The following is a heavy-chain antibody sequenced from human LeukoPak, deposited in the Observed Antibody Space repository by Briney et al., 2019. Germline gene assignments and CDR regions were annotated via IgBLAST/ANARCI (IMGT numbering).Heavy chain of an antibody. D-gene: IGHD1-26*01. Sequence: AGGSLRLSCAASGFTFDDYAMHWVRQAPGKGLEWVAAISGSGGITYYADSVKGRFTISRDNSKNTLYLQMNSLRAEDTAVYYCAKDPIVGATSWYYFDYWGQGTLVTVSS. CDR1: GFTFDDYA. J-gene: IGHJ4*02. CDR3: AKDPIVGATSWYYFDY. CDR2: ISGSGGIT. V-gene: IGHV3-23*01.